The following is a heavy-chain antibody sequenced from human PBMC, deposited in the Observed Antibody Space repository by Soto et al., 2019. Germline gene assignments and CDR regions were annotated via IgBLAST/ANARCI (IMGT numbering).Heavy chain of an antibody. V-gene: IGHV1-18*01. CDR1: GYTFSSYG. CDR3: AKADSNYAGRFSYYYMDV. CDR2: ISGYKVNT. J-gene: IGHJ6*03. Sequence: QAQLVQSATEVKEPGASVKVSCKASGYTFSSYGISWVRQAPGQGPEWWGWISGYKVNTHYPQKFKGKVTLTTDTSTSTAYMELRNLRSDDTAVYYCAKADSNYAGRFSYYYMDVWGNGTLVTVSS. D-gene: IGHD4-4*01.